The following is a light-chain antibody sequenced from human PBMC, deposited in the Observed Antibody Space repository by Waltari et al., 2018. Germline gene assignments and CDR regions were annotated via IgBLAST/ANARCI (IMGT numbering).Light chain of an antibody. V-gene: IGKV1-39*01. CDR2: ASS. CDR1: QSISSY. J-gene: IGKJ2*01. CDR3: QQSYSTPYT. Sequence: DIQMTQSPSSLSASVGDRVTITCRASQSISSYLNWYQQKPGKAPKLLFYASSSLQSGVPSRFSGSGSGTDFNLTISSLQPEDFATYYCQQSYSTPYTFGQGTKLEIK.